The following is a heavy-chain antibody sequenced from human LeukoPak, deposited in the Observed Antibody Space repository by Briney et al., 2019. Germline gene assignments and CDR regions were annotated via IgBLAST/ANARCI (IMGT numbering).Heavy chain of an antibody. CDR3: ARGLYDILTGYPNWFDP. CDR2: ISAYNGNT. J-gene: IGHJ5*02. D-gene: IGHD3-9*01. V-gene: IGHV1-18*01. CDR1: GYTFTSYG. Sequence: ASVKVSCKASGYTFTSYGISWVRQAPGQGLEWMGWISAYNGNTNYAQKLQGRVTMTTGTSTSTAYMELRSLRSDDTAVYYCARGLYDILTGYPNWFDPWGQGTLVTVSS.